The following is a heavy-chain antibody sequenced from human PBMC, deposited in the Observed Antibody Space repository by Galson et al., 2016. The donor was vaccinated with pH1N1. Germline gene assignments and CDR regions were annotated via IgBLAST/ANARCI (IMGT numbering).Heavy chain of an antibody. CDR3: AKADGYYSGYFDY. Sequence: SLRLSCAASGFTFDDYAMHWVRQAPGKGLEWVSGISWNSGSIGYADSVKGRFTISRDNAKNSLHLQMNSLRAEDTALYYCAKADGYYSGYFDYWGQGTLVTVSS. CDR1: GFTFDDYA. J-gene: IGHJ4*02. V-gene: IGHV3-9*01. CDR2: ISWNSGSI. D-gene: IGHD3-3*01.